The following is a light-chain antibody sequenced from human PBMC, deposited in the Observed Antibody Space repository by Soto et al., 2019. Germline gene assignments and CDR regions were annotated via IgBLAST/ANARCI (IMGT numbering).Light chain of an antibody. CDR2: GAS. J-gene: IGKJ5*01. V-gene: IGKV3-20*01. CDR3: QHYGSSLIT. Sequence: EIVLTQSPGTLSLSPGERATLSCRASQSVSNTYLAWYQQKPGQAPRLLIYGASSRATDIPDRFSGSASGTDFTLTISRLEPADFAVYYCQHYGSSLITFGQGTRLEIK. CDR1: QSVSNTY.